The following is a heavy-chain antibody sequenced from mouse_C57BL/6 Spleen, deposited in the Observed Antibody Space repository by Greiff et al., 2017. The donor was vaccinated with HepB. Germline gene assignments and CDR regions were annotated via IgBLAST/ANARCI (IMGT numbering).Heavy chain of an antibody. V-gene: IGHV1-50*01. Sequence: VQLQQPGAELVKPGASVKLSCKASGYTFTSYWMQWVKQRPGQGLEWIGEIDPSDSYTNYNQKFKGKATLTVDTSSSTAYMQRSSLTSEDSAVYYCARGYLFSCYFDYWGQGTTLTVSS. CDR2: IDPSDSYT. D-gene: IGHD1-1*01. CDR1: GYTFTSYW. CDR3: ARGYLFSCYFDY. J-gene: IGHJ2*01.